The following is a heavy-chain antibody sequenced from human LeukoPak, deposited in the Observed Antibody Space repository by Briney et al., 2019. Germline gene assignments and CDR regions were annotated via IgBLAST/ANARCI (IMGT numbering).Heavy chain of an antibody. CDR3: ARGSGGTY. D-gene: IGHD1-26*01. V-gene: IGHV3-7*01. CDR2: IKQDGSEK. CDR1: GFTFSNYF. Sequence: GGSLRLSCAASGFTFSNYFMTWVRQAPGKGPEWVANIKQDGSEKYYMDSVKGRFTISRDNAKNSLSLQVNSLRPEDTAVYYCARGSGGTYWGQGTQVTVSS. J-gene: IGHJ4*02.